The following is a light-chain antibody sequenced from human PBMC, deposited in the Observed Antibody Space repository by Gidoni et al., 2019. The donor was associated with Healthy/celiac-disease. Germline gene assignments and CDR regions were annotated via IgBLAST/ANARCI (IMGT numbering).Light chain of an antibody. V-gene: IGKV3-15*01. J-gene: IGKJ2*01. Sequence: IVMTQSPATLSVSPGERATLSCRASKSVSSNLAWYQQKPGQAPRLLIYGASTRATGIPARFSGSGSGTELTLTISSLQSEDFAVYYCQQYNNWSKTFGQGTKLEIK. CDR3: QQYNNWSKT. CDR2: GAS. CDR1: KSVSSN.